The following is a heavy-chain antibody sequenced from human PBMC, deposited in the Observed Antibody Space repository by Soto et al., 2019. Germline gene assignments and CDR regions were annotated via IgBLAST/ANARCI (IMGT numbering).Heavy chain of an antibody. J-gene: IGHJ4*02. CDR1: GGSFSGYY. V-gene: IGHV4-34*01. D-gene: IGHD6-25*01. Sequence: SETLSLTCAVCGGSFSGYYWSWIRQPPGKGLEWIGEINHSGSTNYNPSLKSRVTISVDTSKNQFSLKLSSVTAEDTAVYYCARGRRQQRYFDYWGQGTLVTVSS. CDR2: INHSGST. CDR3: ARGRRQQRYFDY.